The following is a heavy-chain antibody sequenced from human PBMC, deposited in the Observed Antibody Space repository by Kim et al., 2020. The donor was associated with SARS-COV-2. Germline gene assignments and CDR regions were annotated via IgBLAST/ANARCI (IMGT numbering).Heavy chain of an antibody. V-gene: IGHV4-39*07. D-gene: IGHD4-17*01. J-gene: IGHJ6*02. CDR2: IYYSGST. Sequence: SETLSLTCTVSGGSISSSSYYWGWIRQPPGKGLEWIGSIYYSGSTYYNPSLKSRVTISVDTSKNQFSLKLSSVTAADTAVYYCARESGTWDYATSYYGMDVWGQGTTVTVSS. CDR1: GGSISSSSYY. CDR3: ARESGTWDYATSYYGMDV.